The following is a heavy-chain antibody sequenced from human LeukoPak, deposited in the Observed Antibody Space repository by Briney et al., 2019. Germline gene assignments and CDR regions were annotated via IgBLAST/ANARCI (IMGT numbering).Heavy chain of an antibody. CDR1: GGSISSYY. J-gene: IGHJ5*02. Sequence: PSETLSLTCTVSGGSISSYYWSWIRQPPGKGLEWIGYIYYSGSTNYNPSLKSRVTISVDTSKNQFSLKLSSVTAADTAVYYCARHSDGGNSNWFDPWGQGTLVTVSS. D-gene: IGHD4-23*01. CDR3: ARHSDGGNSNWFDP. CDR2: IYYSGST. V-gene: IGHV4-59*08.